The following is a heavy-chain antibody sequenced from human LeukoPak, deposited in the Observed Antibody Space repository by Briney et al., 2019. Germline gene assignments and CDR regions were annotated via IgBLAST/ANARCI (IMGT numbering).Heavy chain of an antibody. CDR1: GYTFTSYG. D-gene: IGHD3-16*01. CDR2: ISAYNGNT. J-gene: IGHJ4*02. V-gene: IGHV1-18*01. Sequence: ALVKFSCKASGYTFTSYGISWVRQAPGQGLEWMGWISAYNGNTNYAQKLQGRVTMTTDTSTSTAYMELRSLRSDDTAVYYCARLSVTDYVWGSWGQGTLVTVSS. CDR3: ARLSVTDYVWGS.